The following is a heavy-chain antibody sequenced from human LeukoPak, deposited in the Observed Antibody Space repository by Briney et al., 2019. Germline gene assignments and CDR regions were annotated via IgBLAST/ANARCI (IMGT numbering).Heavy chain of an antibody. CDR3: ARQARSGVGAIDY. CDR1: GGSLSGYY. Sequence: SETLSLTCAVYGGSLSGYYWSWIRQPPGKGLEWIGYIYTSGSTNYNPSLKSRVAISVDTSKNQFSLKLSSVTAADTAVYYCARQARSGVGAIDYWGQGTLVTVSS. CDR2: IYTSGST. J-gene: IGHJ4*02. V-gene: IGHV4-4*09. D-gene: IGHD1-26*01.